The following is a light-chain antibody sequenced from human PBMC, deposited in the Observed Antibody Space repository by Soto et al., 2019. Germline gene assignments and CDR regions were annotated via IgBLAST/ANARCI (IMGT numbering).Light chain of an antibody. CDR2: EVS. V-gene: IGLV2-8*01. J-gene: IGLJ2*01. CDR1: SSDVGGYNY. Sequence: QSALTQPPSASGSPGQSVTISCTGTSSDVGGYNYVSWYQQHPGKAPKLMIYEVSKRPSGVPDRFSGSKSGNTASLTVSGLQAEDVADYYCNSYAGSNNLVFGGGTKLTVL. CDR3: NSYAGSNNLV.